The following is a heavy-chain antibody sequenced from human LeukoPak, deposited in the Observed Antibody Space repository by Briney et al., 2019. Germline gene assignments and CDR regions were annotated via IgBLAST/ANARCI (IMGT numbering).Heavy chain of an antibody. CDR2: IYHSGST. CDR1: GGSISSSNW. V-gene: IGHV4-4*02. J-gene: IGHJ4*02. D-gene: IGHD3-16*02. CDR3: ARLNYDYVWGSYLYFDY. Sequence: SGTLSLTCAVSGGSISSSNWWSWVRQPPGKGLEWIGEIYHSGSTNYNPSLKSRVTISVDTSKNQFSLKLSSVTAADTAVYYCARLNYDYVWGSYLYFDYWGQGTLVTVSS.